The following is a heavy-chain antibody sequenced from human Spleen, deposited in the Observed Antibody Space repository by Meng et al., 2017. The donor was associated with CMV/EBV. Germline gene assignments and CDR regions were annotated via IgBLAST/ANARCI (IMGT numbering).Heavy chain of an antibody. V-gene: IGHV2-5*01. Sequence: SGPTLVKPPQTLTLTCTFSGFSLSTSGVGVGWIRQPPGKALEWLALIYWNDDKRYSPSLKSRLTITKDTSKNQVVLTMTNMDPVDTATYYCARYCSSTSCYLGDYWGQGTLVTVSS. CDR1: GFSLSTSGVG. CDR2: IYWNDDK. CDR3: ARYCSSTSCYLGDY. D-gene: IGHD2-2*01. J-gene: IGHJ4*02.